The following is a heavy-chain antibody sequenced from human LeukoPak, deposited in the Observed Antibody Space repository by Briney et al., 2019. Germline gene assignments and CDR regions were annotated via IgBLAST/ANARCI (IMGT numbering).Heavy chain of an antibody. V-gene: IGHV1-8*01. J-gene: IGHJ6*03. CDR2: MNPNSGNT. Sequence: ASVKVSCKASGYTFTSYDINWVRQATGQGLEWMGWMNPNSGNTGYAQKFQGRVTMTRNTSISTAYMELSSLGSEDTAVYYCARVYYDILTGLEYYMDVWAKGPRSPSP. CDR3: ARVYYDILTGLEYYMDV. D-gene: IGHD3-9*01. CDR1: GYTFTSYD.